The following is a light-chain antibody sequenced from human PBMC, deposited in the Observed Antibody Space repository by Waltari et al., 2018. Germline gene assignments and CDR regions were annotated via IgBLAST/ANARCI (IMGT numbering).Light chain of an antibody. CDR1: ESITNY. Sequence: DFRMTHPPPSLLASVGAKVPITARAMESITNYLNWYQQKPGRAPKLLIYTASSLESDVPARFSASGYGTDFTLTISGLQPEDFATYYCQQSYLTLYTFGQGTKLEIK. J-gene: IGKJ2*01. CDR3: QQSYLTLYT. V-gene: IGKV1-39*01. CDR2: TAS.